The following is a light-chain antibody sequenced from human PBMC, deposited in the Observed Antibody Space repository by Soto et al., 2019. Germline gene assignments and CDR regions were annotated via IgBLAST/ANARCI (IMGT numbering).Light chain of an antibody. V-gene: IGLV2-14*01. J-gene: IGLJ2*01. CDR3: SAYRRRIIV. CDR2: ETD. Sequence: QSALTEPASVSGSPGQSITISCTGTNNDGGCHMYVSWYQHQAGEVPKLIIYETDARPSGVSHRFSGSKSGKTASLTISGLQAEDEATYSCSAYRRRIIVFGGGTKLTVL. CDR1: NNDGGCHMY.